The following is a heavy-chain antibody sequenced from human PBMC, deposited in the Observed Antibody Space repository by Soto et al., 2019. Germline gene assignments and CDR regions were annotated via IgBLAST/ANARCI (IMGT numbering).Heavy chain of an antibody. CDR2: IYYSGST. V-gene: IGHV4-31*03. D-gene: IGHD6-13*01. Sequence: QVQLQESGPGLVKPSQTLSLTRPVSGGSISSGGFYWGGIRPHPGKGLEWIGYIYYSGSTYYNPSLKSRVTISVDTSKNQFSLRLSSVTAADTAVYYCARDPSGIAAEGWFDPWGQGTLVTVSS. CDR1: GGSISSGGFY. CDR3: ARDPSGIAAEGWFDP. J-gene: IGHJ5*02.